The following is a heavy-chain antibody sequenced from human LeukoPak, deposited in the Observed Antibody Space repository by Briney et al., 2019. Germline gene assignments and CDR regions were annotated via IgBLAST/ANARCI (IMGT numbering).Heavy chain of an antibody. CDR3: ATMGYGDFTKYFQH. D-gene: IGHD4-17*01. J-gene: IGHJ1*01. CDR2: ISGSGGST. Sequence: GGSLRLSCAASGFTFSSYAMSWVRQAPGKGLEWVSAISGSGGSTYYADSVKGRFTISRDNSKNTLYLQMNSLRAGDTAVYYCATMGYGDFTKYFQHWGQGTLVTVSS. V-gene: IGHV3-23*01. CDR1: GFTFSSYA.